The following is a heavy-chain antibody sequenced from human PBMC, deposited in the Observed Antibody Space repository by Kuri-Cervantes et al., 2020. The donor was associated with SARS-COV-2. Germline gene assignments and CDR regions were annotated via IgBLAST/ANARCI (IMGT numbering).Heavy chain of an antibody. D-gene: IGHD6-6*01. J-gene: IGHJ4*02. V-gene: IGHV4-61*02. CDR2: IYTSGST. CDR1: GGSTNSGSYY. CDR3: ARDASAPRYFDY. Sequence: LRLSCSVSGGSTNSGSYYWSWVRQPAGKGLEWIGRIYTSGSTNYNPSLKSRVTMSIDTSKDQFSLRLSSVTAADTAVYYCARDASAPRYFDYWGQGTLVTVSS.